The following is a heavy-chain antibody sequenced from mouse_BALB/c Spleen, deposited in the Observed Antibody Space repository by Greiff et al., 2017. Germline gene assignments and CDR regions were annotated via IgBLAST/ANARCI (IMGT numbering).Heavy chain of an antibody. CDR2: IRSKSNNYAT. CDR1: GFTFNTYA. Sequence: EVQLVESGGGLVQPKGSLKLSCAASGFTFNTYAMNWVRQAPGKGLEWVARIRSKSNNYATYYADSVKDRFTISRDDSQSMLYLQMNNLKTEDTAMYYCVRQETGTFAYWGQGTLVTVSA. J-gene: IGHJ3*01. V-gene: IGHV10-1*02. CDR3: VRQETGTFAY. D-gene: IGHD4-1*01.